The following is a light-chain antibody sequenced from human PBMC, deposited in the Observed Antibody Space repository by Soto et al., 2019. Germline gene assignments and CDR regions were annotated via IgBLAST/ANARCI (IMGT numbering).Light chain of an antibody. CDR1: SSDVGGYNY. CDR2: EVS. CDR3: TSYTSRSTSCV. Sequence: QSVLTQPASVSGSPGQSITISCTGTSSDVGGYNYVSWYQQHPGKAPKLMVYEVSNRPSGVSNRFSGSKSGNTASLTISGLQAEDEADYYCTSYTSRSTSCVFGTGTTVTVL. V-gene: IGLV2-14*01. J-gene: IGLJ1*01.